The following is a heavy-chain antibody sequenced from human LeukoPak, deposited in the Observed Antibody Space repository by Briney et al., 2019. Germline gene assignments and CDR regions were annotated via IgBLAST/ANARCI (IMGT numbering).Heavy chain of an antibody. CDR1: GFTFDDYT. CDR3: TTDPGNYHTVAYYFDY. V-gene: IGHV3-43*02. D-gene: IGHD1-7*01. CDR2: ISGDGYNT. Sequence: PGGSLRLSCAASGFTFDDYTMHWVRQPPGKGLEWVSLISGDGYNTYYAASVRGRFTISRDNSKNSLYLQMNSLTTEDTALYYCTTDPGNYHTVAYYFDYWGQGTLVTVSS. J-gene: IGHJ4*02.